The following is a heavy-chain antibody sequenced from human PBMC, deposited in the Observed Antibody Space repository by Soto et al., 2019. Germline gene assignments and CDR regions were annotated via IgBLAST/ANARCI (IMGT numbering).Heavy chain of an antibody. Sequence: SETLSLTCTVSGGSISSYYWSWIRQPPGKGLEWIGYIYYSGSTNYNPSLKSRVTISVDTSKNQFSLKLSSVTAADTAVYYCARGKMKKLLNSHYGMDFRGPAPTVTVS. V-gene: IGHV4-59*01. CDR1: GGSISSYY. J-gene: IGHJ6*02. CDR3: ARGKMKKLLNSHYGMDF. D-gene: IGHD2-15*01. CDR2: IYYSGST.